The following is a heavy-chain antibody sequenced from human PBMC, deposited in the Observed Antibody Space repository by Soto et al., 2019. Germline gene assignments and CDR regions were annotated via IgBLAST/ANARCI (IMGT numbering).Heavy chain of an antibody. CDR3: ARPYSSGWYPFDS. J-gene: IGHJ4*02. Sequence: GGSLRLSCAASGFTFSNYAMSWVRQAPGKGLEWVSAISGSGGYTYYADSVKGRFTISRDNSKNTLYLQMNSLRAEDTAVYYCARPYSSGWYPFDSWGQGTLVTVSS. V-gene: IGHV3-23*01. CDR2: ISGSGGYT. CDR1: GFTFSNYA. D-gene: IGHD6-19*01.